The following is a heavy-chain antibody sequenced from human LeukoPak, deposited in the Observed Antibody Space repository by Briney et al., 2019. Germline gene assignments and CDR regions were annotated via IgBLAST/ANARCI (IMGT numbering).Heavy chain of an antibody. Sequence: PSQTLSLTCTVSGGAISSYYWGWIRQPAGKGLEWIGRIYTSGSTNYNHSLKSRVTISVDKSKNQFSLKLSSVTAADTAVYYCARDPPGYYDSSGYYPFDYWGQGTLVTVSS. CDR3: ARDPPGYYDSSGYYPFDY. CDR2: IYTSGST. CDR1: GGAISSYY. V-gene: IGHV4-4*07. D-gene: IGHD3-22*01. J-gene: IGHJ4*02.